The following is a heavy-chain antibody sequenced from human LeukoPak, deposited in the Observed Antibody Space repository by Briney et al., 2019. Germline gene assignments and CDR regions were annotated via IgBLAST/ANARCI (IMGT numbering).Heavy chain of an antibody. CDR1: GFTFSSYE. J-gene: IGHJ3*02. V-gene: IGHV3-48*03. Sequence: PGGSLRLSCAASGFTFSSYEMNWVRQAPGKGLEWVSYISSSGSTIYYADSVKGRFTISRDNAKNSLYLQMNSLRAEDTAVYYCARVERNNYDFWSGYYAIVSVDAFDIWGQGTMVTVSS. CDR2: ISSSGSTI. D-gene: IGHD3-3*01. CDR3: ARVERNNYDFWSGYYAIVSVDAFDI.